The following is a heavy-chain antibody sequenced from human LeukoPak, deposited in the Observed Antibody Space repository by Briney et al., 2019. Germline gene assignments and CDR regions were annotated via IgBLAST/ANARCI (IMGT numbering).Heavy chain of an antibody. CDR1: GGSISSYY. V-gene: IGHV4-59*08. J-gene: IGHJ4*02. D-gene: IGHD1-26*01. Sequence: SEALSLTCTVSGGSISSYYWSWIRQPPGKGLEWIGYIYYSGSTNYNPSLKSRVTISVDTSENQFSLKLSSVTAADTAVYYCARQRVGATKLFDYWGQGTLVTVSS. CDR2: IYYSGST. CDR3: ARQRVGATKLFDY.